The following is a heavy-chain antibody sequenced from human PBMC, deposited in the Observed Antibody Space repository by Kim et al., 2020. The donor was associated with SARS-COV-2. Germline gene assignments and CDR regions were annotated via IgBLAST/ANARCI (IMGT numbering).Heavy chain of an antibody. Sequence: YARSVRGRFSISRDNAKNSLYIQMNSLKAEDTDVYYCTRDGNTVGDFDSWGQGTLVTVSS. D-gene: IGHD1-26*01. V-gene: IGHV3-48*03. CDR3: TRDGNTVGDFDS. J-gene: IGHJ4*02.